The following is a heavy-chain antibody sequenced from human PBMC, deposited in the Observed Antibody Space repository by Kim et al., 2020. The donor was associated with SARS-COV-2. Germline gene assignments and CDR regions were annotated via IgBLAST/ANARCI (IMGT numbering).Heavy chain of an antibody. V-gene: IGHV1-69*04. CDR2: IIPIFGIA. CDR1: GGTFSSYA. CDR3: ARGGRYDWLSTYYYMDV. Sequence: SVKVSCKASGGTFSSYAISWVRQAPGQGLEWMGRIIPIFGIANYAQKFQGRVTITADKSTSTAYMELSSLRSEDTAVYYCARGGRYDWLSTYYYMDVWGKGTTVTVSS. D-gene: IGHD3-9*01. J-gene: IGHJ6*03.